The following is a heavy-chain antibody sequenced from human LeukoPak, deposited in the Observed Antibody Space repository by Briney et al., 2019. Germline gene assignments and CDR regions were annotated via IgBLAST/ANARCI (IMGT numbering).Heavy chain of an antibody. CDR1: GFTSSSYA. CDR2: ISGSGGST. CDR3: AKDLNRIAVATNTGTDY. Sequence: GGSLRLSCAASGFTSSSYAMSWVRQAPGKGLEWVSAISGSGGSTYYADSVKGRFTISRDNSKNTLYLQMNSLRAEDTAVYYCAKDLNRIAVATNTGTDYWGQGTLVTVSS. D-gene: IGHD6-19*01. J-gene: IGHJ4*02. V-gene: IGHV3-23*01.